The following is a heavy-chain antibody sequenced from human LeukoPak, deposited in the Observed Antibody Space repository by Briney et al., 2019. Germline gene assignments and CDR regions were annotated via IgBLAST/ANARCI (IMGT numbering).Heavy chain of an antibody. V-gene: IGHV3-7*01. CDR1: GFTLSSYW. D-gene: IGHD3-10*01. J-gene: IGHJ4*02. Sequence: GGALRLSCAASGFTLSSYWMNWVRQAPGKGLEWVANIKQDGSEKYYVDSVRGRFTISRDNTKNSLYLQMSSLRVEDTAVYYCARTIGYGSGNDQAGGWGQGTLVTVSS. CDR2: IKQDGSEK. CDR3: ARTIGYGSGNDQAGG.